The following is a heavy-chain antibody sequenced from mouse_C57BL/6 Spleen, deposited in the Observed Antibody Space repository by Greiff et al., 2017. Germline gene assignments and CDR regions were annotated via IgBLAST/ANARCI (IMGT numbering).Heavy chain of an antibody. CDR2: IDPSDSYT. V-gene: IGHV1-50*01. Sequence: QVQLQQPGAELVKPGASVKLSCKASGYTFTSYWMQWVKQRPGQGLEWIGEIDPSDSYTNYNQKFKGKATLTVDTSSSTAYMQLSSLTSEDSAVYYCARSSGIYDGYLYAMDYWGQGTSVTVSS. D-gene: IGHD2-3*01. CDR1: GYTFTSYW. J-gene: IGHJ4*01. CDR3: ARSSGIYDGYLYAMDY.